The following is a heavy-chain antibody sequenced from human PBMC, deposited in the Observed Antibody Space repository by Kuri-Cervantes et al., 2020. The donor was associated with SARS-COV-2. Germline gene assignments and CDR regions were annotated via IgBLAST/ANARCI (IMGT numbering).Heavy chain of an antibody. Sequence: ASVKVSCKASGYTFTGYYMHWVRQAPGQGLEWMEWINPNSGGTNYAQKFQGRVTTTRDTSISTAYMELSRLRSDDTAVYYCARVPGIYSYGPPHFDYWGQGTLVTVSS. CDR1: GYTFTGYY. J-gene: IGHJ4*02. D-gene: IGHD5-18*01. CDR3: ARVPGIYSYGPPHFDY. V-gene: IGHV1-2*02. CDR2: INPNSGGT.